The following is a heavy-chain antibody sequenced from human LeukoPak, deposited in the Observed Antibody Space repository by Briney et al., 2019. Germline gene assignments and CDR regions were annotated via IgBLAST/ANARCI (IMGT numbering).Heavy chain of an antibody. D-gene: IGHD1-14*01. J-gene: IGHJ4*02. Sequence: AASVKVSCKASGGTFSSYAISWVRQAPGQGLEWMGGIIPIFGTANYAQKFQGRVTITTDESTSTAYMELSSLRSEDTAVYYCARGFRPNHPPFDYWGQGTLVTVSS. CDR2: IIPIFGTA. CDR1: GGTFSSYA. V-gene: IGHV1-69*05. CDR3: ARGFRPNHPPFDY.